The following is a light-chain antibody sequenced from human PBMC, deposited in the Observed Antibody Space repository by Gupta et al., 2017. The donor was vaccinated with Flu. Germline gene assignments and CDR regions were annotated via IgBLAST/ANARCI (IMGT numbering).Light chain of an antibody. CDR2: SAS. J-gene: IGKJ2*03. V-gene: IGKV3-15*01. CDR3: QQYNTWPYS. Sequence: PDTLSVSPGERATLSCRASLIIYYNFAWYQQKPGQAPRLLMSSASTRASDIPARFSGSGSGTEFTLTISSLQSEDFAVYYCQQYNTWPYSFGQGTKVEIK. CDR1: LIIYYN.